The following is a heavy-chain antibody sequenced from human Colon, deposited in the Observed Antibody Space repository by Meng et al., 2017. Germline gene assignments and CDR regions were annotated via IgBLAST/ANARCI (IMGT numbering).Heavy chain of an antibody. CDR3: AGISEELDY. J-gene: IGHJ4*02. Sequence: LPEPGPGRGSPTVSLSLTFPVSGGSVISCSHDWSWTRQPPGKGLDWIDYVSYSRINNYYPALQSRVTMSIDTSKNQFSLNLSSVTAADTAFYDCAGISEELDYWGQGTLVTVSS. D-gene: IGHD1-14*01. V-gene: IGHV4-61*01. CDR1: GGSVISCSHD. CDR2: VSYSRIN.